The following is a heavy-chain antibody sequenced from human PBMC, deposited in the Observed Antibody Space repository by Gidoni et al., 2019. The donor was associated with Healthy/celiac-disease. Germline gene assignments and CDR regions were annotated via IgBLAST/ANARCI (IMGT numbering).Heavy chain of an antibody. CDR2: ISSSSSTI. Sequence: EVQLVESGGGLVQPGGSLRLSCAASGFTFSSYSMNWVRQAPGKGLEWVSYISSSSSTIYYADSVKGRFTISRDNAKNSLYLQMNSLRDEDTAVYYCAREFFVVVPAASVGMNAFDIWGQGTMVTVSS. CDR1: GFTFSSYS. V-gene: IGHV3-48*02. J-gene: IGHJ3*02. CDR3: AREFFVVVPAASVGMNAFDI. D-gene: IGHD2-2*01.